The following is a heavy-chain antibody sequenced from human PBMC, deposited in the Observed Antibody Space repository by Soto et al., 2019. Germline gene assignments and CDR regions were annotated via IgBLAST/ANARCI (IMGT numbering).Heavy chain of an antibody. Sequence: SEPLSLTCTVSGGSISSGGYYCSWVGQHPGKGLEWIGYIYYSGSTYYNPSLKSRVTISVDTSKNQFSLKLSSVTAADTAVYYWERDSRLRSALEYWGQGTLVIVSS. CDR2: IYYSGST. CDR3: ERDSRLRSALEY. CDR1: GGSISSGGYY. V-gene: IGHV4-31*03. J-gene: IGHJ4*02. D-gene: IGHD4-17*01.